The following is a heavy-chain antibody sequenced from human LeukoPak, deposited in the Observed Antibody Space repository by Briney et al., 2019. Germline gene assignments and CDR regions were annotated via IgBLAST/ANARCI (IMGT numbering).Heavy chain of an antibody. CDR1: GYTFTSYD. J-gene: IGHJ4*02. CDR2: MNPNSGNT. CDR3: ARGRGYGFWSGVPNPFDY. V-gene: IGHV1-8*01. Sequence: ASVKVSCKASGYTFTSYDINWVRQATGQGLEWMGWMNPNSGNTGYAQKFQGRVTMTRNTSISTAYMELSSLRSEDTAVYYCARGRGYGFWSGVPNPFDYWGQGTLVTVSS. D-gene: IGHD3-3*01.